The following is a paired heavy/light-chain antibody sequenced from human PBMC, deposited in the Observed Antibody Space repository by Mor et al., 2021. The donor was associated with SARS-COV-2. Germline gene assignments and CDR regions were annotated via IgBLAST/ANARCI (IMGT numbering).Light chain of an antibody. J-gene: IGLJ2*01. CDR1: SSNIGTYNL. Sequence: QSALTQPASVSGSPGQSVTISCTGTSSNIGTYNLVYWYQQHPGKAPKVMIYEGSKRPSGVSNRFSGSKSGNTASLTISGLQAEDEADYYCCSYEGPTSVVFGGGTKLTVL. CDR3: CSYEGPTSVV. V-gene: IGLV2-23*01. CDR2: EGS.
Heavy chain of an antibody. CDR2: ISVDDGNT. J-gene: IGHJ4*02. D-gene: IGHD3-22*01. CDR1: GHTFVSHG. V-gene: IGHV1-18*01. CDR3: AMLYYYDSSGYFMGDY. Sequence: QVQLVQSGAEVKEPGASVKVSCKASGHTFVSHGISWVRQAPGQGLEWMGWISVDDGNTKYVQKFQGRVTMTTNTSTSTSYLELRSLRSDDTAVYFCAMLYYYDSSGYFMGDYWGQGTLVTVSS.